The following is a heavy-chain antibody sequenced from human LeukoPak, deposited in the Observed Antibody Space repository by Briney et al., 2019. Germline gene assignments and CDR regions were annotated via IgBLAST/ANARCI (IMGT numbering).Heavy chain of an antibody. Sequence: TGGSLRLSCAASGFTFSSYAMSWVRQAPGKGLEWVSAISGSGGSTYYADSVKGRFTISRDNSKNTLYLQMNSLRAEDTAVYYCAKDRAYCGGDCYNSVYWGQGTPVTVSS. D-gene: IGHD2-21*02. V-gene: IGHV3-23*01. CDR3: AKDRAYCGGDCYNSVY. CDR2: ISGSGGST. J-gene: IGHJ4*01. CDR1: GFTFSSYA.